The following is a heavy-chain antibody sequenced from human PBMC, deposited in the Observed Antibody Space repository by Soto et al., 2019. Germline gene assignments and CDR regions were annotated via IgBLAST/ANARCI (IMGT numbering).Heavy chain of an antibody. J-gene: IGHJ4*02. CDR2: ISYEVTNT. CDR1: GFTFSSFN. D-gene: IGHD6-19*01. CDR3: ARTTAVAGTPEFDY. Sequence: PGGSLRLSCAASGFTFSSFNMHWVRQAPGKGLERVARISYEVTNTHYADTMKGRFTISRDNSKSTLYLQMDSLRAEDTTIYYCARTTAVAGTPEFDYWGQGTLVTVSS. V-gene: IGHV3-30-3*01.